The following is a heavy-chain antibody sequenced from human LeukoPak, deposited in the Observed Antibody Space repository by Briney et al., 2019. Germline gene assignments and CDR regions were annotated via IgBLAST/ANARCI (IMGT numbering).Heavy chain of an antibody. Sequence: PGGSLRLSCAASGFTFDDYGMSWVRQAPGKGLEWVSTISGSGGSTYYADSVRGRFTISRDNSKNTLYLQMNSLRAEDTAVYYCARCGWYGRTIDYWGQGTLVTVSS. J-gene: IGHJ4*02. D-gene: IGHD6-19*01. V-gene: IGHV3-23*01. CDR1: GFTFDDYG. CDR3: ARCGWYGRTIDY. CDR2: ISGSGGST.